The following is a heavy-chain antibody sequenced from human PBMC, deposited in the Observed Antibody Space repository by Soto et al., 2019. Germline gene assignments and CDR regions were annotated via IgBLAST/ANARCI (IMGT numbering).Heavy chain of an antibody. D-gene: IGHD3-3*01. CDR2: INPATGAA. V-gene: IGHV1-2*02. J-gene: IGHJ3*02. Sequence: QLHLVQSGAVVKKPGASVTVSCSASGYPVTAYYMHWVRQAPGRGLEWMGGINPATGAAKYTQTFQGRVTMPGDTSTGTVFMELSGLTSEDTAVFSCARGGGVGVAGSAAFDMWGQGTLVTVSS. CDR3: ARGGGVGVAGSAAFDM. CDR1: GYPVTAYY.